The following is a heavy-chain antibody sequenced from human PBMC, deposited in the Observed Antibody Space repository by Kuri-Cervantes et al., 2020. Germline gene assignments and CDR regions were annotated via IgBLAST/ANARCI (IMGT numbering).Heavy chain of an antibody. V-gene: IGHV4-39*01. CDR2: IYYSGST. CDR1: GGSISSSSYY. Sequence: ESLKISCTVSGGSISSSSYYWGWIRQPPGKGLEWIGSIYYSGSTYYNPSLKSRVTISVDTSKNQFSLKLSSVTAADTAVYYCARVRGSSWYQDDAFDIWGQGTMVTVSS. J-gene: IGHJ3*02. CDR3: ARVRGSSWYQDDAFDI. D-gene: IGHD6-13*01.